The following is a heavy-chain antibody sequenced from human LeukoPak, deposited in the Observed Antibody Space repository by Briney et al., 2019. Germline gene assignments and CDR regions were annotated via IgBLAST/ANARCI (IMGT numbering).Heavy chain of an antibody. CDR2: INHSGST. J-gene: IGHJ4*02. Sequence: SETLSLTCAVYGGSFSGYYWSWIRQPPGKGLEWIGEINHSGSTNYNPSLKIRVTISVDTSKNQFSLKLSSVTAADTAVYYCARSYSSGPHYFDYWGQGTLVTVSS. D-gene: IGHD6-19*01. CDR1: GGSFSGYY. CDR3: ARSYSSGPHYFDY. V-gene: IGHV4-34*01.